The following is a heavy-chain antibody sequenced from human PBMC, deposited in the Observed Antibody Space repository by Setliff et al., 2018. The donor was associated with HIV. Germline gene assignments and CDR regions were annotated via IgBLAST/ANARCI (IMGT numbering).Heavy chain of an antibody. J-gene: IGHJ4*02. CDR3: ARGDMIAFGGIGPFDY. D-gene: IGHD3-16*01. CDR2: IIPIFGTA. Sequence: SVKVSCKASGGIFSNYAINWVRQAPGQGLEWMGGIIPIFGTATYAQKFQGRATITADESTSTAYMELSSLRSADTAVYYCARGDMIAFGGIGPFDYWGQGTLVTV. CDR1: GGIFSNYA. V-gene: IGHV1-69*13.